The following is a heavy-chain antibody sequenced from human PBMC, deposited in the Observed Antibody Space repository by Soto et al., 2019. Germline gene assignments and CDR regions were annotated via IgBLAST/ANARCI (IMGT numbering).Heavy chain of an antibody. CDR3: TTDSYSTIIIVRFDY. CDR1: GFTFSNAW. CDR2: IKSKTDGGIT. V-gene: IGHV3-15*07. J-gene: IGHJ4*01. D-gene: IGHD3-22*01. Sequence: GGSLRLSCAASGFTFSNAWINWVRQAPGKGLEWVGRIKSKTDGGITDYAEPVKGRFAISRDDSNNMVYLQMNSLKIEYTAVYYCTTDSYSTIIIVRFDYWGHGTLVTVSS.